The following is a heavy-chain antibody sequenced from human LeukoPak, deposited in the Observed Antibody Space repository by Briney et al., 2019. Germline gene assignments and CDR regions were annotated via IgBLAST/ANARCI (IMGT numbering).Heavy chain of an antibody. J-gene: IGHJ5*02. Sequence: SETLSLTCAVYGWSFNDYYWNWIRQPPGKGLEWIGEINARGDTNYNPSLKSRVTISVDTSKKQFSLRLTSMIAADTALYYCARGQVPAARGYNWFDPWGQGTLVTVSS. V-gene: IGHV4-34*01. CDR3: ARGQVPAARGYNWFDP. D-gene: IGHD2-2*01. CDR2: INARGDT. CDR1: GWSFNDYY.